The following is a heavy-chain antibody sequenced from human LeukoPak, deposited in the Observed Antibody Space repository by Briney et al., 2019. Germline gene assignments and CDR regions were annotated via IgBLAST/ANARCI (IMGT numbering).Heavy chain of an antibody. J-gene: IGHJ4*02. Sequence: SETLSLTCTVSGGSISRSSYYWGWIRQPPGKGLEWIGSIYYSGSTYYNPSLKSRVTISVDTSKNQFSLKLSSVTAADTAVYYCARLGGGSYGIDYWGQGTLVTVSS. CDR1: GGSISRSSYY. V-gene: IGHV4-39*07. D-gene: IGHD1-26*01. CDR3: ARLGGGSYGIDY. CDR2: IYYSGST.